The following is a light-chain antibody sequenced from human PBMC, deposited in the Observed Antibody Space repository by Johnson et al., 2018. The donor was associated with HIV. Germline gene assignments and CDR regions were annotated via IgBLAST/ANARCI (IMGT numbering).Light chain of an antibody. CDR3: GTWDSSLIAYV. J-gene: IGLJ1*01. CDR1: SSNIGHNY. Sequence: QSILTQPPSVSAAPGLKVTISCPGSSSNIGHNYVSCFQQLPGTAPKPLISDNNNRPSGLPDRFDGAKSGTSATLGITGHQTGDEADYYCGTWDSSLIAYVFGTGTKVTVL. CDR2: DNN. V-gene: IGLV1-51*01.